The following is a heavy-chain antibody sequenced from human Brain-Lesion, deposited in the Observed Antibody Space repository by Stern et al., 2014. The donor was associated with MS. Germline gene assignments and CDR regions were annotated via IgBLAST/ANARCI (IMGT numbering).Heavy chain of an antibody. V-gene: IGHV1-24*01. Sequence: QVQLVQSGAEVKKPGASVKVSCKVSGYTLTELSMHWVRQAPRKGLEWMGGFDPEDGETIYAQKFQGRVPMTEDTSTDTAYMELSSLGSEDTAVYYCATLSPGAGGNYYRHFDYWGQGTLVTVSS. J-gene: IGHJ4*02. CDR3: ATLSPGAGGNYYRHFDY. D-gene: IGHD1-26*01. CDR2: FDPEDGET. CDR1: GYTLTELS.